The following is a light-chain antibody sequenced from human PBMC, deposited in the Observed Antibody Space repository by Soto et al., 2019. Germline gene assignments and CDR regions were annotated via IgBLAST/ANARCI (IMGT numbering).Light chain of an antibody. CDR3: QQYYSSPRT. CDR1: QSVLYSSNNKNY. J-gene: IGKJ1*01. Sequence: DIVMTQSPDSLAVSLGERATINCKSSQSVLYSSNNKNYLAWYQQKPGQPPKLLIYWASTRESGVPHRFSGSGSGTDFTLTISSLQAEDVAVYYCQQYYSSPRTFGQGNKVEIK. V-gene: IGKV4-1*01. CDR2: WAS.